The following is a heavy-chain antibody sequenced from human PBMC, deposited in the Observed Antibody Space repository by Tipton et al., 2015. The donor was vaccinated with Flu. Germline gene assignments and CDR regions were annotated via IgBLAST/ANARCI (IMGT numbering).Heavy chain of an antibody. J-gene: IGHJ5*02. CDR2: ISYSGST. V-gene: IGHV4-31*03. CDR3: AREGPVGSTYGFNL. D-gene: IGHD5-18*01. Sequence: TLSLTCSVSGGSISTGYYYWTWIRQHPGKGLEWIGYISYSGSTYYNPSLESRVSISVDTSKNHFSLKLISVTAADTAVYYCAREGPVGSTYGFNLWGQGTLVTVSS. CDR1: GGSISTGYYY.